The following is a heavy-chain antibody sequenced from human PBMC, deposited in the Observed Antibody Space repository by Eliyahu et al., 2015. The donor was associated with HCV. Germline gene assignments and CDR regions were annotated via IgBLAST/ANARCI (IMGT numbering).Heavy chain of an antibody. V-gene: IGHV3-30*18. CDR2: ISYDGSNK. D-gene: IGHD3-9*01. J-gene: IGHJ5*02. CDR1: GFTXSTHG. Sequence: QVQLVESGGGVVQPXRSLRLXXAASGFTXSTHGMXWVRQAPGKGREWVAVISYDGSNKYYADSVKGRXTIXRDNSKNTLYLQMNSLRAEDTAVYYCAKEADSLRYFDHRIDPWGQGTLVTVSS. CDR3: AKEADSLRYFDHRIDP.